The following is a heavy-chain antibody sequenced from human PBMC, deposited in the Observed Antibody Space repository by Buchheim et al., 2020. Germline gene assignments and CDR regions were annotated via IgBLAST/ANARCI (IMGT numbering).Heavy chain of an antibody. J-gene: IGHJ4*02. CDR1: GFTFSSYW. D-gene: IGHD2-8*01. CDR2: IKQDGSEK. Sequence: EVQLVESGGDLVQPGGSLRLSCAGSGFTFSSYWMSWVRQAPGKGLEWVAIIKQDGSEKHYVDSVKGRLTISRDNAKNTLYLQIYSLRAEDTGVYYCVRELYDGTIDIWGRGT. V-gene: IGHV3-7*05. CDR3: VRELYDGTIDI.